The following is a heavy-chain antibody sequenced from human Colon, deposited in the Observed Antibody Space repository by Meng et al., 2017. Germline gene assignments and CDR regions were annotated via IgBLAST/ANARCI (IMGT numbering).Heavy chain of an antibody. J-gene: IGHJ4*02. CDR2: IYYSGST. Sequence: QVPLQESGPGLVRPSETLSLTCTVSGGSVSSGSYYWSWIRQPPGKGLEWIGYIYYSGSTNYNPSLKSRVTISVDTSKNQFSLKLSSVTAADTAVYYCARANGYYGGTGAFDYWGQGTLVTVSS. D-gene: IGHD4-23*01. CDR3: ARANGYYGGTGAFDY. CDR1: GGSVSSGSYY. V-gene: IGHV4-61*01.